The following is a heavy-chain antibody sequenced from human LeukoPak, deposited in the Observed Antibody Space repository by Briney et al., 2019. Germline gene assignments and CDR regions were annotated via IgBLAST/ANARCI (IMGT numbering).Heavy chain of an antibody. V-gene: IGHV4-34*01. Sequence: PSETLSLTCAVYGGSFSGYYWSWIRQPPGKGLEWIGEINHSGSTNYNPSLKSRVTISVDTSKNQFSLKLSSVTAADTAVCYCARADLTFGGVIVPAPFDYWGQGTLVTVSS. CDR3: ARADLTFGGVIVPAPFDY. CDR1: GGSFSGYY. CDR2: INHSGST. J-gene: IGHJ4*02. D-gene: IGHD3-16*02.